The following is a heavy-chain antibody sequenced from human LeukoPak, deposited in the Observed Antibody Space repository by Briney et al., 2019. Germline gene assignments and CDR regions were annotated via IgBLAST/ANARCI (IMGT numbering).Heavy chain of an antibody. D-gene: IGHD1-26*01. J-gene: IGHJ5*02. CDR3: ASNPYSGSYWHNWFDP. V-gene: IGHV3-7*01. CDR1: GLTFSDYW. Sequence: PGGSLRLSCAASGLTFSDYWMYWVRQAPGKGLEWVANIKQDGSEKYYVDPVKGRFTISRDNAKNSLYLQMNSLRVEDSAVYYCASNPYSGSYWHNWFDPWGQGTLVTVSS. CDR2: IKQDGSEK.